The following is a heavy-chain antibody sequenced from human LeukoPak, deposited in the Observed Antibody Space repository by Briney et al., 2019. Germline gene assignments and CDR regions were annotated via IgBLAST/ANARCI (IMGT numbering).Heavy chain of an antibody. CDR1: GGSVRTNW. CDR2: IKDSGRT. J-gene: IGHJ4*02. Sequence: SGTLSLTCDVSGGSVRTNWWSWVRQPPGKGLEWIGEIKDSGRTNYNTSLTGRVTISIDTSKNQFSLKLSSVTAADTAVYYCARTMVRGIYFDYWGQGTLVTVSS. CDR3: ARTMVRGIYFDY. V-gene: IGHV4-4*02. D-gene: IGHD3-10*01.